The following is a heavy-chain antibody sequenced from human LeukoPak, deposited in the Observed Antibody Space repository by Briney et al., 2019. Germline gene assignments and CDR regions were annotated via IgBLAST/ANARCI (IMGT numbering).Heavy chain of an antibody. CDR1: GFTFNSYW. CDR2: IDEDRKTI. Sequence: PSGGSLRLSCAASGFTFNSYWMHWVRQAPGKGLVWVSRIDEDRKTIDYADSVKGRFTISRDNAKDTLYLQMSSLRDEDTAVYYCVSDLCGGDDQWGRGTLVTVSS. J-gene: IGHJ5*02. D-gene: IGHD3-3*01. V-gene: IGHV3-74*01. CDR3: VSDLCGGDDQ.